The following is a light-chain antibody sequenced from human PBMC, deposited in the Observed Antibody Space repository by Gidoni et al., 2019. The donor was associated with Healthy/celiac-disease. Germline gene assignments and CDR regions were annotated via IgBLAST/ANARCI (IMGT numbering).Light chain of an antibody. CDR3: QQRSNWPRYT. CDR2: DAS. Sequence: IVLPQSPATLSLSPGERATLSCRASQSVSSYLAWYQQKPGQAPRPLIYDASNRATGIPARFSGSGSGTDFTLTISSLEPEEFAVYYCQQRSNWPRYTFGQGTKLEIK. V-gene: IGKV3-11*01. J-gene: IGKJ2*01. CDR1: QSVSSY.